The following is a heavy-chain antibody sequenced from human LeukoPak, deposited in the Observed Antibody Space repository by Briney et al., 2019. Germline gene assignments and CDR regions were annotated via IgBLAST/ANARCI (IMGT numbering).Heavy chain of an antibody. V-gene: IGHV4-38-2*01. D-gene: IGHD1-26*01. CDR3: ARFHGAMGAIKAELIY. CDR1: GYSISSGYC. J-gene: IGHJ4*02. CDR2: IYHSGST. Sequence: SETLSLTCAVSGYSISSGYCWGWIRQPPGKGLEWIGSIYHSGSTYYNPSLKSRGTISVDTSKNRFSLKLNSVTAADTAVYYCARFHGAMGAIKAELIYSGQGTLGTVSS.